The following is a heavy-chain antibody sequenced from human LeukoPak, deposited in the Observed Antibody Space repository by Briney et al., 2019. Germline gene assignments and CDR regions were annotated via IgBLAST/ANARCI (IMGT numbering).Heavy chain of an antibody. J-gene: IGHJ4*02. CDR2: IYSGGST. Sequence: PGGSLRLSCAASGFTVSSNYMSWVRQAPGKGLEWVSVIYSGGSTYYADSVKGRFTISRDNSKNTLYLQMNSLRAEDTAVYYCAKLDDIVVVPAATFDYWGQGTLVTVSS. CDR1: GFTVSSNY. D-gene: IGHD2-2*01. CDR3: AKLDDIVVVPAATFDY. V-gene: IGHV3-66*04.